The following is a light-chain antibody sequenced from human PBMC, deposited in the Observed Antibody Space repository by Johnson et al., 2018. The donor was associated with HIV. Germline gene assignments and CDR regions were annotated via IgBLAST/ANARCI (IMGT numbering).Light chain of an antibody. V-gene: IGLV1-51*02. CDR2: EHN. CDR1: IANIGNNY. CDR3: GTWDSGLSAGV. J-gene: IGLJ1*01. Sequence: QSVLTQPPSVSAAPGQRVTISCSGGIANIGNNYVSWYQQLPGTAPKLLIYEHNKRPSGIPDRFSGSKSGTSATQDISGLQTGDEADYYCGTWDSGLSAGVFGTGTKVTVL.